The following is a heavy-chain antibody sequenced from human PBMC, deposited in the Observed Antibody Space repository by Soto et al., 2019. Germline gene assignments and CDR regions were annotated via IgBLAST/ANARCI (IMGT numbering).Heavy chain of an antibody. J-gene: IGHJ4*02. V-gene: IGHV3-23*01. Sequence: XVSLRLSCAASGFTFSIYAMSWVRQAPGKGLEWVSAISGSGGSTYYADSVKGRFTISRDNSKNTLYLQMNSLRAEDTAVYYCAKDHQRVTTTSFDYWGQGTLVTVSS. D-gene: IGHD4-17*01. CDR2: ISGSGGST. CDR1: GFTFSIYA. CDR3: AKDHQRVTTTSFDY.